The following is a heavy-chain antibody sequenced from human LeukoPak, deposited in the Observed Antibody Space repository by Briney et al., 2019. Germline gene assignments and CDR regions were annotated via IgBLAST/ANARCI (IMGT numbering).Heavy chain of an antibody. Sequence: ASVKVSCKASGYTFTGYYMHWVRQAPGQGLEWMGWINPNSGGTNYAQNFQGRVTMTKDTSITTAYMELRGLRSDDTAMYYCAKTSGYFPLYSFDYWGQGTLVTVSS. CDR1: GYTFTGYY. V-gene: IGHV1-2*02. CDR2: INPNSGGT. J-gene: IGHJ4*02. D-gene: IGHD5-12*01. CDR3: AKTSGYFPLYSFDY.